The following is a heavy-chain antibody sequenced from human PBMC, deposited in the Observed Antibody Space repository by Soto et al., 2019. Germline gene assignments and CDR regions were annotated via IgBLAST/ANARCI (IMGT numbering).Heavy chain of an antibody. J-gene: IGHJ4*02. V-gene: IGHV3-30-3*01. CDR1: GFTFSSYA. CDR2: ISYDGSNK. Sequence: GGSLRLSCAASGFTFSSYAMHWVRQAPGKGLEWVAVISYDGSNKYYADSVKGRFTISRDNSKNTLYLQMNSLRAEDTAVYYCARACIVVVITGPDYWGQGTLVTVSS. CDR3: ARACIVVVITGPDY. D-gene: IGHD3-22*01.